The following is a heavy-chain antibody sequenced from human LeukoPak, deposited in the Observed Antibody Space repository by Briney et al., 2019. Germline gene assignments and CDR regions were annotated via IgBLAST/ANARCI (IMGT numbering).Heavy chain of an antibody. CDR3: ARTRIAAAFDI. J-gene: IGHJ3*02. CDR1: GFTVSSNY. CDR2: IYSGGST. D-gene: IGHD6-13*01. V-gene: IGHV3-53*01. Sequence: GGSLRLSCAASGFTVSSNYMSWVRQAPGKGLEWVSVIYSGGSTYYADSVKGRFTISRDNSKNTLYLQMNSLRAEDTAVYYCARTRIAAAFDIWGQGTMVTVSS.